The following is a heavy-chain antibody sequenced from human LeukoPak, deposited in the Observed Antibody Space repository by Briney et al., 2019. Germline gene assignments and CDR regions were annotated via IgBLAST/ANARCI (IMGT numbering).Heavy chain of an antibody. V-gene: IGHV3-23*01. CDR1: RFTFSSYA. CDR3: AKDRSGGGDYFFGMDV. D-gene: IGHD6-19*01. Sequence: PGGSLRLSCAASRFTFSSYAVSWVRQAPGMRLEWVSTIGGSGGGIYYADSVNGRFTISRDNSESTLYLQMNSLRVEDTAVYYCAKDRSGGGDYFFGMDVWGQGTTVTVSS. J-gene: IGHJ6*02. CDR2: IGGSGGGI.